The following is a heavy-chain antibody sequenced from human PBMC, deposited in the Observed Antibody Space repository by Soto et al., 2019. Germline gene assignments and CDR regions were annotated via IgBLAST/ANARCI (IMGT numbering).Heavy chain of an antibody. V-gene: IGHV1-58*01. J-gene: IGHJ6*02. CDR1: GFTFSHSA. Sequence: ASVKVSCKASGFTFSHSAVQWVRQARGQRLEWIGWIVVNSGNTNFAQKFQERVTITRDMSTNTVYMELSSLRSEDTALYYCAANPRYXSGWYGASTSYYYGMDVWGLGTTVTVSS. D-gene: IGHD6-19*01. CDR2: IVVNSGNT. CDR3: AANPRYXSGWYGASTSYYYGMDV.